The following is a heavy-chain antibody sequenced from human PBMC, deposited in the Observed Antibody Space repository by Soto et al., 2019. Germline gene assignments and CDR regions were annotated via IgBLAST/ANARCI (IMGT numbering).Heavy chain of an antibody. CDR2: VYYSGST. CDR3: ARHRWGSGIYSGLLAF. J-gene: IGHJ4*02. CDR1: GGSISSSSYP. D-gene: IGHD3-10*01. V-gene: IGHV4-39*01. Sequence: QMQLQESGPGLVKPSETLSLTCTVSGGSISSSSYPWGWVRQPPGKGLEWMGNVYYSGSTNSNPSLQSRVTILVDTPQNQFSLRLRSVTAADTAVYYCARHRWGSGIYSGLLAFGGQGTQVTVSS.